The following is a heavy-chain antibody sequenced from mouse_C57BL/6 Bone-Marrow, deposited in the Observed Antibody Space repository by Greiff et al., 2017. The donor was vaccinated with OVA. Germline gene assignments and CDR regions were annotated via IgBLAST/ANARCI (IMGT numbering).Heavy chain of an antibody. Sequence: VQVVESGAELARPGASVKLSCKASGYTFTSYGISWVKQRTGQGLEWIGEIYPSSGNTYYNEKFKGKATLTADKSSSTAYMELRSLPSEDSAVYVGSIISTVVDAGDDAVDYWGQGTSVTVSS. CDR2: IYPSSGNT. CDR1: GYTFTSYG. CDR3: SIISTVVDAGDDAVDY. V-gene: IGHV1-81*01. J-gene: IGHJ4*01. D-gene: IGHD1-1*01.